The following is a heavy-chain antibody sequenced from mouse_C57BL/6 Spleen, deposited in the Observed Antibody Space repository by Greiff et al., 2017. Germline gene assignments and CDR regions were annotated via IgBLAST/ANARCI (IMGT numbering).Heavy chain of an antibody. CDR3: ARSSVVASYYAMGY. Sequence: VQLQQSGPELVKPGASVKISCKASGYTFTDYYMNWVKQSHGKSLEWIGDINPNNGGTSYNQKFKGKATLTVDKSSSTAYMELRSLTSEDAAVYYCARSSVVASYYAMGYWGQGTSVTVSS. V-gene: IGHV1-26*01. D-gene: IGHD1-1*01. CDR1: GYTFTDYY. J-gene: IGHJ4*01. CDR2: INPNNGGT.